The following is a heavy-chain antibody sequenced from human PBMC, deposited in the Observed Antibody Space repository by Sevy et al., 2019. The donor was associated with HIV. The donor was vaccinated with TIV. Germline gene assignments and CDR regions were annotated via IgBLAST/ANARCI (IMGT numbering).Heavy chain of an antibody. V-gene: IGHV4-59*01. CDR1: GGSITSSY. CDR3: ARDLVGIAARPGYFAS. CDR2: IYYSGNT. Sequence: SETLSLTCTVSGGSITSSYWSWIRQSPGKGLEWIGYIYYSGNTDYNPPLKNRVTISIDTSKNQFSLKLSSVIAADTAIYYCARDLVGIAARPGYFASWGQGTLVTVSS. D-gene: IGHD6-6*01. J-gene: IGHJ4*02.